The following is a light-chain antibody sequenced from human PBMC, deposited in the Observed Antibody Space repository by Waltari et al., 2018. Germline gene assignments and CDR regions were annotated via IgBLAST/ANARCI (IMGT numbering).Light chain of an antibody. CDR2: AVS. CDR3: TSYTSKNTFI. J-gene: IGLJ2*01. V-gene: IGLV2-14*03. Sequence: QSALTQPASVFGALGQSVTISCTATATDIGVYAYVSWYQQHSGKAPKLLIFAVSNRPSEISARFSASKSGNTASLSISGLQTEDEADYHCTSYTSKNTFIFGGGTRLTVL. CDR1: ATDIGVYAY.